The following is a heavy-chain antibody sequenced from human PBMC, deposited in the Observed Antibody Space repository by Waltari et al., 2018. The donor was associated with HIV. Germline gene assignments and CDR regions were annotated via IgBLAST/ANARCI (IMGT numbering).Heavy chain of an antibody. CDR2: MNAKSGDT. Sequence: QVQQVQSGAEGKKPGASVTVSCKASGYIFTDYYIHWIRHAPGQGLEWMGRMNAKSGDTDYARKFQDRVTMTSDTSISTAYMEMSRLRVDDTAVYYCVRDVMGYYYYGWDVWGQGTTVIVS. J-gene: IGHJ6*02. V-gene: IGHV1-2*06. CDR3: VRDVMGYYYYGWDV. D-gene: IGHD2-8*01. CDR1: GYIFTDYY.